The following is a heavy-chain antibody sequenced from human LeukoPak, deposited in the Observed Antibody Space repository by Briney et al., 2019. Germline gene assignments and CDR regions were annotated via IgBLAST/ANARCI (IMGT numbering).Heavy chain of an antibody. D-gene: IGHD3-22*01. Sequence: ASVKVSCKASGYTFTGYYMHWVRQAPGQGLEWVGWINPNSGGTNYAQKFQGRVTMTRDTSISTACMELSRLRSDDTAVYYCAKEMGYYDSSGYYSDAFDIWGQGTMVTVSS. CDR3: AKEMGYYDSSGYYSDAFDI. J-gene: IGHJ3*02. CDR1: GYTFTGYY. CDR2: INPNSGGT. V-gene: IGHV1-2*02.